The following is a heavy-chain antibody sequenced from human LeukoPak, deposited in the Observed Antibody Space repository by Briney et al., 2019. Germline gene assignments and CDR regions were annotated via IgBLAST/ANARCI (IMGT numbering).Heavy chain of an antibody. CDR1: GGSFSGYY. D-gene: IGHD2-15*01. J-gene: IGHJ4*02. CDR2: IYTSGST. V-gene: IGHV4-4*07. CDR3: AREVVVVVAATIDY. Sequence: SETLSLTCAVYGGSFSGYYWSWIRQPAGKGLEWIGRIYTSGSTNYNPSLKSRVTMSVDTSKNQFSLKLSSVTATDTAVYYCAREVVVVVAATIDYWGQGTLVTVSS.